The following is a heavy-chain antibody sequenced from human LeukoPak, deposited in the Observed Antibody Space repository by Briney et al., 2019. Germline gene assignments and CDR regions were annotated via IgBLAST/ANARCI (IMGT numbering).Heavy chain of an antibody. CDR1: GYTFTGYY. CDR2: INPNSGGT. J-gene: IGHJ5*02. V-gene: IGHV1-2*02. D-gene: IGHD3-10*01. Sequence: ASVKVSCKASGYTFTGYYMHWVRQAPGQGLEWMGWINPNSGGTNYAQKFQGRVTMTRDTSISTVYMELKSLRSDDTAVYYCARGGHRRYYYTSGSAFDPWGQGTLVTVSS. CDR3: ARGGHRRYYYTSGSAFDP.